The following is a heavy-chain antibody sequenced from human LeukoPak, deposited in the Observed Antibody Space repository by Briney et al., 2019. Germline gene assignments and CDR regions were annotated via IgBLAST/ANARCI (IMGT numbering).Heavy chain of an antibody. Sequence: GRSLRLSCAASGFTFSNYAIHWVRQAPGKGLEWVAVISYDGSNKYYADSVKGRFTISGDNAKNSLSLQMNSLRDEDTAVYYCASYSWNDGFFDYWGQGTLVTVSS. D-gene: IGHD1-20*01. CDR1: GFTFSNYA. CDR3: ASYSWNDGFFDY. J-gene: IGHJ4*02. CDR2: ISYDGSNK. V-gene: IGHV3-30-3*01.